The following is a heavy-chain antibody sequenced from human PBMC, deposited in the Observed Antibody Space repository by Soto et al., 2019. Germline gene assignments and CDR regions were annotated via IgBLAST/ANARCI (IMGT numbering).Heavy chain of an antibody. J-gene: IGHJ6*02. CDR1: GYSLTSYW. D-gene: IGHD2-2*01. CDR2: IDPSDSYT. Sequence: PGESLKISCKGSGYSLTSYWISWVRQMPGKGLEWMGRIDPSDSYTNYSPSFQGHVTISADKSISTAYLQWSSLKASDTAMYYCAAQSYCSSTSCLGPNYYYGMDVWGQGTTVTVSS. CDR3: AAQSYCSSTSCLGPNYYYGMDV. V-gene: IGHV5-10-1*01.